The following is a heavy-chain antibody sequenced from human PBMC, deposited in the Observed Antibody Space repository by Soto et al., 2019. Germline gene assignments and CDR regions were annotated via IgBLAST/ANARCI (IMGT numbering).Heavy chain of an antibody. CDR2: IYYSGST. CDR3: ARYGSGSYSPTTFDY. J-gene: IGHJ4*02. Sequence: QVQLQESGPGLVKPSQTLSLTCTVSGGSISSGGYYWSWIRQHPGKGLECIGYIYYSGSTYYNPSLKSRVTISVDTSENQSSLKLSSVTAADTAVYYCARYGSGSYSPTTFDYWGQGTLVTVSS. V-gene: IGHV4-31*03. CDR1: GGSISSGGYY. D-gene: IGHD3-10*01.